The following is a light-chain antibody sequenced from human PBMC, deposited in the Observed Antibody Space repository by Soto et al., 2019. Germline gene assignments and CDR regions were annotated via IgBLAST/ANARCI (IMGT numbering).Light chain of an antibody. CDR2: AAS. CDR3: QKYNSAP. CDR1: QGISNY. Sequence: DIQMAQSPSSLSASVGDRVTITFRASQGISNYLAWYQQKPGKVPKLLIYAASTLQSGVPSRFSGSGSGTDFTLTISSLQPEDVATYYCQKYNSAPFGGGTKVDIK. J-gene: IGKJ4*02. V-gene: IGKV1-27*01.